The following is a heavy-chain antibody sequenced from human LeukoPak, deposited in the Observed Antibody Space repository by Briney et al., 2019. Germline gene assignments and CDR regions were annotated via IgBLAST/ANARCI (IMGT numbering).Heavy chain of an antibody. V-gene: IGHV3-21*01. CDR2: ISSSSSNI. Sequence: GGSLRLSCAASKFTFSNYAMNWVRQAPGKGLEWVSSISSSSSNIYYADSVKGRFTISRDNAKNSLYLQMNSLRAEDTAVYYCARAVGVTHGDYWGQGTLVTVSS. J-gene: IGHJ4*02. D-gene: IGHD2-21*02. CDR3: ARAVGVTHGDY. CDR1: KFTFSNYA.